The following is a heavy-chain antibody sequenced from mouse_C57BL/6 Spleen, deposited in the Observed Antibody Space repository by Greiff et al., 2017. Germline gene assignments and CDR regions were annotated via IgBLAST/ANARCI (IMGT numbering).Heavy chain of an antibody. CDR2: INPYNGGT. J-gene: IGHJ1*03. CDR3: ARFPLLLRYWYFDV. D-gene: IGHD1-1*01. V-gene: IGHV1-19*01. CDR1: GYTFTDYY. Sequence: EVQLQQSGPVLVKPGASVKMSCKASGYTFTDYYMNWVKQSHGKSLEWIGVINPYNGGTSYNQKFKGKATLTVDKSSSTAYMELNSLTSEDSAVYYCARFPLLLRYWYFDVWGTGTTVTVSS.